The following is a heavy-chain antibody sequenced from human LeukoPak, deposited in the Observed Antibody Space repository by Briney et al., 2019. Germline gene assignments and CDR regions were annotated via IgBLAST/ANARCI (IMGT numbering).Heavy chain of an antibody. D-gene: IGHD2-2*01. CDR2: IWYDGSNK. J-gene: IGHJ5*02. V-gene: IGHV3-33*01. Sequence: GGSLRLSCAASGFSFSSYGMHWVRQAPGKGLEWVAVIWYDGSNKYYVDSVKGRFTISRDNSKNTPYLQMNSLRAEDTAVYYCVRSARDCSSTSCRLAPWGQGTLVTVSS. CDR1: GFSFSSYG. CDR3: VRSARDCSSTSCRLAP.